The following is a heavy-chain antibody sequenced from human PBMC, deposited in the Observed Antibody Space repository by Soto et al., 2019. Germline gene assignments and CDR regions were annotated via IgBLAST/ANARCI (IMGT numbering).Heavy chain of an antibody. CDR3: AKGGNDILTGYYGYYYMDV. V-gene: IGHV3-23*01. Sequence: EVQLLESGGGLVQPGGSLRLSCAASGFTFSSYAMSWVRQAPGKGLEWVSAISGSGGSTYYADSVKGRFTISRDNSKNTLYLQRNSLRAEDTAVYYCAKGGNDILTGYYGYYYMDVWGKGTTVTVSS. CDR1: GFTFSSYA. D-gene: IGHD3-9*01. CDR2: ISGSGGST. J-gene: IGHJ6*03.